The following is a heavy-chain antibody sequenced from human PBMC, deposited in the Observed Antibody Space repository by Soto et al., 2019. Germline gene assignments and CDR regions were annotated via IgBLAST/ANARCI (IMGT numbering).Heavy chain of an antibody. V-gene: IGHV4-39*01. Sequence: SDTLSLTCTVSGGSISSSSYYWGWILHPPGKGLEWIGSIYYSGSTYYNPSLKSRVTISVDTSKNQFSLKLSSVTAADTAVYYCARLNPLSIAARYYYYYMDLWGKGTTVTVSS. CDR1: GGSISSSSYY. J-gene: IGHJ6*03. CDR3: ARLNPLSIAARYYYYYMDL. CDR2: IYYSGST. D-gene: IGHD6-6*01.